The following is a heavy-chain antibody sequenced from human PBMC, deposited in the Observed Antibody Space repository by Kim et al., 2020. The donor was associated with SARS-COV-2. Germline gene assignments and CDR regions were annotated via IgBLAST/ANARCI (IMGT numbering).Heavy chain of an antibody. V-gene: IGHV1-3*01. D-gene: IGHD3-10*01. CDR1: GYTFTSYA. CDR3: ARVEITMVRGVIHYFDY. CDR2: INAGNGNT. Sequence: ASVKVSCKASGYTFTSYAMHWVRQAPGQRLEWMGWINAGNGNTKYSQKFQGRVTITRDTSASTAYMELSSLRSEDTAVYYCARVEITMVRGVIHYFDYWGQGTLVTVSS. J-gene: IGHJ4*02.